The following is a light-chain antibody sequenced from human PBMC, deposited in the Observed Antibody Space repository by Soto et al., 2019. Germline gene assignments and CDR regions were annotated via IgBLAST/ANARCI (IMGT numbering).Light chain of an antibody. J-gene: IGKJ3*01. V-gene: IGKV3-20*01. CDR3: QHYGPSPGFT. Sequence: EIVLTQSPDTLYLSPGERATLSCRASQSVAGLFLAWYQQKPGQAPRLLIDGSFNRATGIPERFSGSQSGTDFTLTISSLEPEDFAVYYCQHYGPSPGFTFGPGTKVDI. CDR1: QSVAGLF. CDR2: GSF.